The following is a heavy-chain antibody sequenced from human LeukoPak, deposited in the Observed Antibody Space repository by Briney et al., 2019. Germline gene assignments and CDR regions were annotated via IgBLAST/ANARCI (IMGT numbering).Heavy chain of an antibody. D-gene: IGHD3-22*01. V-gene: IGHV4-59*01. CDR2: IYYSGST. CDR1: GGSISSYY. J-gene: IGHJ4*02. CDR3: AREGWGYYDSSGLVY. Sequence: PSETLSLTCTVSGGSISSYYWSWIRQPPGKGLEWIGYIYYSGSTNYHPSLKSRVTISVDTSKNQFSLKLSSVTAADTAVYYCAREGWGYYDSSGLVYWGQGTLVTVSS.